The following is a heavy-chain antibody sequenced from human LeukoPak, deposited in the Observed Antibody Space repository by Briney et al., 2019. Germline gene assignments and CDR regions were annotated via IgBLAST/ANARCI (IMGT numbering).Heavy chain of an antibody. V-gene: IGHV4-39*01. CDR1: GGSISSSSYY. Sequence: SETLSLTCTVSGGSISSSSYYWGWIRQPPGKGLEWIGSIYYSGSTYYNPSLKSRVTISVDTSKNQFSLKLSSVTAADTAVYYCARRIHYSGPGSYYRAFDYWGQGTLVTVSS. J-gene: IGHJ4*02. CDR2: IYYSGST. D-gene: IGHD3-10*01. CDR3: ARRIHYSGPGSYYRAFDY.